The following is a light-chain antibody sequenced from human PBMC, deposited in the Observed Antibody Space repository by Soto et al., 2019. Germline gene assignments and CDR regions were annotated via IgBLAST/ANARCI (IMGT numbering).Light chain of an antibody. J-gene: IGKJ5*01. V-gene: IGKV3-20*01. Sequence: IVLTQSTGTLSLSPGKRATLSCRASQSVSSSYLAWYQQKPGQAPRLVIYGASSRATGIPDRFSGSGSGTDFNLTISSLETEDFAVYYCQQYGKLPITFGQGTRLEIK. CDR1: QSVSSSY. CDR3: QQYGKLPIT. CDR2: GAS.